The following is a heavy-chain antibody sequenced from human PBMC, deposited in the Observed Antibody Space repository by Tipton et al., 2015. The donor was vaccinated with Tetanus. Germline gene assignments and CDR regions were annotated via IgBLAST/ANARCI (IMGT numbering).Heavy chain of an antibody. D-gene: IGHD2-21*02. CDR3: ARSWARDFGGDHYYFDL. V-gene: IGHV4-4*07. J-gene: IGHJ2*01. Sequence: TLSLTCTVPGASTNVYYWSWLRQPAGKGLEWIGRIYSSGTTRYNLSLRSRVTLSIDTSKSQFSLKLTSVTAADTAVYYCARSWARDFGGDHYYFDLWGRGTLVAVSS. CDR1: GASTNVYY. CDR2: IYSSGTT.